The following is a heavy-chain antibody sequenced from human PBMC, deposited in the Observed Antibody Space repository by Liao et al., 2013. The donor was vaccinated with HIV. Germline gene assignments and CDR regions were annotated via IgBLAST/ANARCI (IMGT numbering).Heavy chain of an antibody. CDR1: GGSITSSSYY. J-gene: IGHJ5*02. CDR2: IYYSGST. CDR3: ARTDQYYDFWNGYENWFDP. V-gene: IGHV4-39*07. D-gene: IGHD3-3*01. Sequence: QVQLQESGPGLVKPSQTLSLTCTVSGGSITSSSYYWGWIRQPPGKGLEWIGSIYYSGSTYSNPSLKSRVTISVDTSKNQFSLKLSSVTAADTAVYYCARTDQYYDFWNGYENWFDPWGQGTLVTVSS.